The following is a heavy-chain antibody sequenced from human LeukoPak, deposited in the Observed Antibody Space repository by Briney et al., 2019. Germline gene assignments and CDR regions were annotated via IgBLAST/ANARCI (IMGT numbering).Heavy chain of an antibody. D-gene: IGHD4/OR15-4a*01. J-gene: IGHJ6*03. CDR2: INPNSGAT. V-gene: IGHV1-2*02. CDR1: GYTFTDYF. CDR3: ARNGDLLTTRHYYMDV. Sequence: ASVKVSCKASGYTFTDYFMHWVRQVPGQGLEWVGWINPNSGATNYAQKFQGRVTMTRDTSITTAYMELASLRSDDTAVYYCARNGDLLTTRHYYMDVWGKGTTVTVSS.